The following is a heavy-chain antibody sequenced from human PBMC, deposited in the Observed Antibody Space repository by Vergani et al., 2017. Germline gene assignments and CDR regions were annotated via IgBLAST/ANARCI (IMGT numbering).Heavy chain of an antibody. D-gene: IGHD6-13*01. CDR3: ARSSSWYGQFDY. CDR1: GASVNSYY. J-gene: IGHJ4*02. V-gene: IGHV4-59*02. CDR2: IYYSGST. Sequence: QVKLQESGPGLVKPSETLSLTCTVSGASVNSYYWSWIRQPPGKGLEWIGYIYYSGSTNYNPSLKSRVTISVDTSKNQFSLKLSSVTAADTAVYYCARSSSWYGQFDYWGQGTLVTVSS.